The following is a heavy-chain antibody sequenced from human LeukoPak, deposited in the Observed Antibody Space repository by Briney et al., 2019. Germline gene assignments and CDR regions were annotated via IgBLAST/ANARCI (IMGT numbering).Heavy chain of an antibody. CDR2: IYHSGST. CDR1: GGSIRSGDYY. Sequence: SQTLSLTCTVSGGSIRSGDYYWSWIRQRPGEGLEWFGYIYHSGSTYYNPSLKSQFTISVDTSKNQFSLKLSSVTAADTAVYYCARHRREQQLVWEGLYFDYWGQGTLVTVSS. J-gene: IGHJ4*02. CDR3: ARHRREQQLVWEGLYFDY. D-gene: IGHD6-13*01. V-gene: IGHV4-30-4*08.